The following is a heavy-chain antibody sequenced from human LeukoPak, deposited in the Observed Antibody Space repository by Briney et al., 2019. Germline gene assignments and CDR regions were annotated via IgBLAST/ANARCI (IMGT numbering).Heavy chain of an antibody. CDR2: IYYSGTT. D-gene: IGHD5-24*01. V-gene: IGHV4-59*01. J-gene: IGHJ4*02. Sequence: SETLSLTCTVSGGSLSSYYWSWIRQSPGKGLEWIGYIYYSGTTNYNPSLKSRVTISVDTSKNQFSLNLSSVTAADTAVYYCARVEMATRRPYYFDYWGQGTLVTVSS. CDR1: GGSLSSYY. CDR3: ARVEMATRRPYYFDY.